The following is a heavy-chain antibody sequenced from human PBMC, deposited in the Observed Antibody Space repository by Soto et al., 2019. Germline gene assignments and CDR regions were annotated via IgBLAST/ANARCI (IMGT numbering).Heavy chain of an antibody. V-gene: IGHV1-2*04. CDR1: GYTFTGYY. CDR2: INPNSGGT. CDR3: ASTDYGDYGGTSTAFDI. Sequence: GASVKVSCKASGYTFTGYYMHWVRQAPGQGLEWMGWINPNSGGTNYAQKFQGWVTMTRDTSISTAYMELSRLRSDDTAVYYCASTDYGDYGGTSTAFDIWGQGTMVTVSS. D-gene: IGHD4-17*01. J-gene: IGHJ3*02.